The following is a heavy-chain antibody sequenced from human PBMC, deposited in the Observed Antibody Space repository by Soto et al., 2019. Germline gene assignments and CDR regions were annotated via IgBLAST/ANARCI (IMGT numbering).Heavy chain of an antibody. D-gene: IGHD4-4*01. CDR2: INHSGST. Sequence: SETLSLTCAVYGGSFSGYYWSWIRQPPGKGLEWIGEINHSGSTNYNPSLKGRVTISVDTSKNQFSLKLSSVTAADTAVYYCARGRVTTRLNYYYYGMDVWGQGTTVTVSS. CDR3: ARGRVTTRLNYYYYGMDV. CDR1: GGSFSGYY. V-gene: IGHV4-34*01. J-gene: IGHJ6*02.